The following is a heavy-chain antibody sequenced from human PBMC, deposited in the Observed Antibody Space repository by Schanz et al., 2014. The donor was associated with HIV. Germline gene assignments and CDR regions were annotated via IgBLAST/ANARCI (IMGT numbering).Heavy chain of an antibody. CDR2: ISGSGGSP. Sequence: EVQLLESGGGLVQPGGSLRLSCVTSGFTFRDYAMSWVRQAPGKGLEWVSVISGSGGSPQYTDSVKGRFTTSRDNSKHTLYLQMNGLRTDDTAVYYCARGKNSFDYWGQGALITVSS. V-gene: IGHV3-23*01. CDR3: ARGKNSFDY. CDR1: GFTFRDYA. J-gene: IGHJ4*02.